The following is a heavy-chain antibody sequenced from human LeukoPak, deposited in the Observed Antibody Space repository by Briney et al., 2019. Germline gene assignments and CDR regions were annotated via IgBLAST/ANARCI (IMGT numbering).Heavy chain of an antibody. Sequence: ASVKVSCKASGYTFTSYDINWVRQATGQGLEWMGWMNPNSGNTGYAQKFQGRVTITADESTSTAYMELSSLRSEDTAVYYCASREKDCSGGSCYLRPYYYGMDVWGQGTTVTVSS. V-gene: IGHV1-8*01. CDR3: ASREKDCSGGSCYLRPYYYGMDV. J-gene: IGHJ6*02. CDR1: GYTFTSYD. CDR2: MNPNSGNT. D-gene: IGHD2-15*01.